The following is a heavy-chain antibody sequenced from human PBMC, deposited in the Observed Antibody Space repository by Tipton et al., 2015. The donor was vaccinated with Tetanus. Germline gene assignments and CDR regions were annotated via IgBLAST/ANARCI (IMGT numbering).Heavy chain of an antibody. CDR1: GYDFSKYW. CDR3: ARRRSAILSGSYHWYFDL. J-gene: IGHJ2*01. D-gene: IGHD3-9*01. Sequence: QLVQSGAELKKPGESLKISCQGSGYDFSKYWIAWVRQMPGKGLEWMGIINPGDSETTYGPSFQGQVTISADTSINTAYLQRSSREASDPAIYFCARRRSAILSGSYHWYFDLWGRGTLITVSS. CDR2: INPGDSET. V-gene: IGHV5-51*01.